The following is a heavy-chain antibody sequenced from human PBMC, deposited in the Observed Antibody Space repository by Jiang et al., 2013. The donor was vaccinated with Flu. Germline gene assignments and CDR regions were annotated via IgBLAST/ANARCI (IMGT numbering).Heavy chain of an antibody. CDR1: GGSINSGGYY. CDR2: IYYSGST. V-gene: IGHV4-31*03. D-gene: IGHD4-23*01. CDR3: ARGPTVVTPFWYFDL. J-gene: IGHJ2*01. Sequence: SLTCTVSGGSINSGGYYWSWIRQHPGKGLEWIGYIYYSGSTYYNPSLKSRLTISVDTSKNQFSLTLSSVTAADTAVYYCARGPTVVTPFWYFDLWGRGTLVTVSS.